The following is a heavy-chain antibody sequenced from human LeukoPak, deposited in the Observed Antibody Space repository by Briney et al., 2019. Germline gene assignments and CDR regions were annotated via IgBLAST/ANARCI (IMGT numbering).Heavy chain of an antibody. D-gene: IGHD5-24*01. CDR2: ICTAGDT. CDR1: GFTFSSYD. J-gene: IGHJ4*02. Sequence: GGSLRLSCAASGFTFSSYDMHWVRQAPGKGLEWVSAICTAGDTYYPGSVKGRFTISRENAKNSLYLQMNSLRAGDTAVYYCARGGDGYNYYFDYWGQGTLVTVSS. CDR3: ARGGDGYNYYFDY. V-gene: IGHV3-13*01.